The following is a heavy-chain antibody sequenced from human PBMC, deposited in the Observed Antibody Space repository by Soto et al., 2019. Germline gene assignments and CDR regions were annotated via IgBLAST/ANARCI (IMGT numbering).Heavy chain of an antibody. D-gene: IGHD3-10*01. V-gene: IGHV3-23*01. J-gene: IGHJ4*02. CDR2: ISGSGGST. Sequence: PGGSLGLCCAASGFTFSSYAMSWVRQAPGKGLEGVAVISGSGGSTYYADSVKGRFTISRDNSKNTLYLQMNSLRAEDTAVYYCANTGLHYYASAAYWGQATLVNVSS. CDR1: GFTFSSYA. CDR3: ANTGLHYYASAAY.